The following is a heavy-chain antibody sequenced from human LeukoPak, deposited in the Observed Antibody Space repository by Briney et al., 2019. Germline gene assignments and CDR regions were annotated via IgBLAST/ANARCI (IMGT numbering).Heavy chain of an antibody. V-gene: IGHV3-33*01. CDR3: ARATVTRWFDP. D-gene: IGHD4-17*01. J-gene: IGHJ5*02. CDR1: GFAFSSFG. CDR2: IWYDGTNK. Sequence: PGRSLGLSCAASGFAFSSFGMHWVRQAPGKGLEWVAVIWYDGTNKYYADSVKGRFTISRDNSKNTLYLQMNSLRAEDTAVYYCARATVTRWFDPWGQGTLVTVSS.